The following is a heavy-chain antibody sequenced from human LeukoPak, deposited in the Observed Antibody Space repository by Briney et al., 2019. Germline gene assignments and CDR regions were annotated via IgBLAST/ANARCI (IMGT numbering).Heavy chain of an antibody. J-gene: IGHJ4*02. V-gene: IGHV4-59*01. Sequence: SETLSLTCTVSGGSISSYYWSWIRQPPGKGLEWIGYIYYSGSTNYNPSLKSRVTISVDTSKNQFSLKLSSVTAADTAVYYCARDQYSGYPGGYDYWGQGTLVTVSS. D-gene: IGHD5-12*01. CDR1: GGSISSYY. CDR3: ARDQYSGYPGGYDY. CDR2: IYYSGST.